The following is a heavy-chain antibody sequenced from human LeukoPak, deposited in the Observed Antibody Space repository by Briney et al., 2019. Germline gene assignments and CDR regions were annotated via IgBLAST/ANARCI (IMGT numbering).Heavy chain of an antibody. J-gene: IGHJ3*02. CDR3: AREKSLGGTGAFDI. CDR1: DGSITNYD. Sequence: SETLSLTCTVSDGSITNYDWSWVRQPPGKGLEFIGHVHYSGTTNYNPSLRSRVTISIDTSKKHFFLKLSSVTAADTAVYYCAREKSLGGTGAFDIWGQGTMVTVSS. V-gene: IGHV4-59*01. CDR2: VHYSGTT. D-gene: IGHD2-15*01.